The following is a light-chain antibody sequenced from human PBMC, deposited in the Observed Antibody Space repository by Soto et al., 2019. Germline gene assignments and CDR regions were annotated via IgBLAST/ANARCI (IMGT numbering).Light chain of an antibody. CDR2: WAS. CDR1: QSILYSSNNKNY. J-gene: IGKJ1*01. V-gene: IGKV4-1*01. CDR3: QQYYSSPTWT. Sequence: DIVMTQSPDSLAVSLGERATINCKSSQSILYSSNNKNYLAWFQQKPGQPPKLLIYWASTRESGVPDRFSGSGSETDFTITISSLQAEDVAIYYCQQYYSSPTWTFGQGTKVEIK.